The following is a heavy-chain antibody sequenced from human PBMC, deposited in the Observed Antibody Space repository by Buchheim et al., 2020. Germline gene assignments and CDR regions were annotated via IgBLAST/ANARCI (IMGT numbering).Heavy chain of an antibody. J-gene: IGHJ4*02. V-gene: IGHV3-30*18. CDR1: GFTFSSYG. CDR2: ISYDGSNK. D-gene: IGHD6-19*01. Sequence: QVQLVESGGGVVQPGRSLRLSCAASGFTFSSYGMHWVRQAPGKGLEWVAVISYDGSNKYYADSVKGRFTISRANSKNTLYLQMNSLRAEDTAVYYCAKLGEVAVAGTSDYWGQGTL. CDR3: AKLGEVAVAGTSDY.